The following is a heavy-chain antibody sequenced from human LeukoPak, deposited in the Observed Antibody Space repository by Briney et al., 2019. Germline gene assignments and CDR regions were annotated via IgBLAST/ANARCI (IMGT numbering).Heavy chain of an antibody. CDR2: ISSNGGST. J-gene: IGHJ4*02. CDR3: ARIGSSYDYDY. CDR1: GFTFRSYG. Sequence: GGSPRLSCAASGFTFRSYGMHWVRQAPGKGLEYVAAISSNGGSTDYANSVKGRFTISRDNSKNTLYLQMGSLRAEDMAVYYCARIGSSYDYDYWGQGTLVTVSS. V-gene: IGHV3-64*01. D-gene: IGHD2-15*01.